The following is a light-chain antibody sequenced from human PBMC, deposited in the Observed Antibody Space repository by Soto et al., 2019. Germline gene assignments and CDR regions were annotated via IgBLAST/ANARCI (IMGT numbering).Light chain of an antibody. CDR3: VLFTSTTSNF. Sequence: QSALAQPASVSDSPGQSITISCTGTSSDVGGSNHVSWYQQHPGKAPKLMIYDVNNRPSGVSNRFSGSKSGSTASLIISGLLAEGEADYYCVLFTSTTSNFFGTGTRSPS. J-gene: IGLJ1*01. V-gene: IGLV2-14*01. CDR2: DVN. CDR1: SSDVGGSNH.